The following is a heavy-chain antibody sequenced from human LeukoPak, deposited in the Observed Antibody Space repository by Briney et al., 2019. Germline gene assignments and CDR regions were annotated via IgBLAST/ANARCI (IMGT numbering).Heavy chain of an antibody. D-gene: IGHD2-21*02. V-gene: IGHV4-39*01. CDR2: IYYNGST. J-gene: IGHJ5*02. CDR3: ARHSKRGFVVVTATNNWFDP. CDR1: GGSISSSSYY. Sequence: SETLSLTCTVSGGSISSSSYYWGWDRQPPGEGLGWIGSIYYNGSTYYNPSLKSRVTISVDTSKNQFSLKLSSVTAADTAVYYCARHSKRGFVVVTATNNWFDPWGQGTLVTVSS.